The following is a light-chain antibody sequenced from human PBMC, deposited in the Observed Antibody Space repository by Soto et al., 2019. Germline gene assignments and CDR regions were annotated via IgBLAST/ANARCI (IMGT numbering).Light chain of an antibody. CDR3: QQRNGWPLT. Sequence: ETVMTQSPATLSVSPGEWATLSCRASQSVSSYLAWYQQKPGQAPRLLIYEASNRATGIPARFSGSGSGTDFTLTISSLEPEDFAVYYCQQRNGWPLTFGGGTKV. CDR1: QSVSSY. V-gene: IGKV3-11*01. J-gene: IGKJ4*01. CDR2: EAS.